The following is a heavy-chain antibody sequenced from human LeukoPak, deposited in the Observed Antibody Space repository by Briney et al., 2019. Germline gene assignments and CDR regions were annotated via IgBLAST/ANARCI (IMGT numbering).Heavy chain of an antibody. CDR2: IRYDGSNK. V-gene: IGHV3-30*02. J-gene: IGHJ4*02. Sequence: PGGSLRLSCAASGFTFSSYVMHWVRQAPGKGLEWVAFIRYDGSNKYYADSVKGRFTISRDNSKNTLYLQMNSLRAEDTAVYYCARGEVPPHYFDSWGQGTLVTVSS. CDR1: GFTFSSYV. CDR3: ARGEVPPHYFDS.